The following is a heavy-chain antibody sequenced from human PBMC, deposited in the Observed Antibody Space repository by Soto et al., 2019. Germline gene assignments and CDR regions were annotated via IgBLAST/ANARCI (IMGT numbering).Heavy chain of an antibody. CDR3: ARDYYRFNSGYGFSMDV. V-gene: IGHV3-30-3*01. CDR2: ISYDGSNK. CDR1: GFTFSSYA. J-gene: IGHJ6*02. D-gene: IGHD5-12*01. Sequence: QVQLVESGGGVVQPGRSLRLSRAASGFTFSSYAMHWVRQAPGKGLECVAVISYDGSNKYYADSVKGRFTISRDNSKNTLYLQMNSLRAEDTAVYYCARDYYRFNSGYGFSMDVWGQGTTVTVSS.